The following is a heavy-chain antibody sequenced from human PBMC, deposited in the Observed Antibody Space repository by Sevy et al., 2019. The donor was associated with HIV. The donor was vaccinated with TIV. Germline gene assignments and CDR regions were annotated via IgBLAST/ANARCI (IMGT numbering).Heavy chain of an antibody. CDR2: ICDGGST. CDR3: ARDYYGSGSYYEFVY. CDR1: GFSISSDYY. V-gene: IGHV4-38-2*02. J-gene: IGHJ4*02. Sequence: SETLSLTCTVSGFSISSDYYWGWIRQPPGKGLEWIGSICDGGSTYYNPSLKGRVTISIDTSKNQFSLKLSCVTAAETAVYYCARDYYGSGSYYEFVYWGQGTLVTVSS. D-gene: IGHD3-10*01.